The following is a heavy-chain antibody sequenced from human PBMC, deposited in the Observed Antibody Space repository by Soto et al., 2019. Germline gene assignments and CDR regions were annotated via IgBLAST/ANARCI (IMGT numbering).Heavy chain of an antibody. CDR1: GGSFSGYY. J-gene: IGHJ4*02. CDR3: ARGVGSVYATLFDY. Sequence: QVQLQQWGAGLLKPSETLSFTCAVYGGSFSGYYWSWIRQPPGKGLEWIGEINHSGSTNYNPSLSSRVTISVDSSKTQFSLKLSSVTAADTAVYYCARGVGSVYATLFDYWGQGTLVTVSS. V-gene: IGHV4-34*01. D-gene: IGHD2-8*01. CDR2: INHSGST.